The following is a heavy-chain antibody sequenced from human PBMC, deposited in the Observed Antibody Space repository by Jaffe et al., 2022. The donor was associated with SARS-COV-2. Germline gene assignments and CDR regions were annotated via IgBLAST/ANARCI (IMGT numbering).Heavy chain of an antibody. V-gene: IGHV3-23*01. CDR2: ISGSGGST. D-gene: IGHD2-15*01. CDR1: GFTFSSYA. J-gene: IGHJ4*02. CDR3: AKDLEEGSGGVALPPPSIFDY. Sequence: EVQLLESGGGLVQPGGSLRLSCAASGFTFSSYAMSWVRQAPGKGLEWVSAISGSGGSTYYADSVKGRFTISRDNSKNTLYLQMNSLRAEDTAVYYCAKDLEEGSGGVALPPPSIFDYWGQGTLVTVSS.